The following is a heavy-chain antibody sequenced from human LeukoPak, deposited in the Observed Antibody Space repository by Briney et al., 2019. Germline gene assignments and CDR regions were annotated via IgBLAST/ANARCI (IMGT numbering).Heavy chain of an antibody. Sequence: GASVKVSCKVSGYTLTELSMHWVRQAPGKGLEWMGGFDPEDGETIYAQKFQGRVTMTEDTSTDTAYMELSSLRSEDTAVYYCATDRNHRSWFGFDPWGQGTLVTVSS. J-gene: IGHJ5*02. CDR2: FDPEDGET. V-gene: IGHV1-24*01. CDR3: ATDRNHRSWFGFDP. CDR1: GYTLTELS. D-gene: IGHD3-10*01.